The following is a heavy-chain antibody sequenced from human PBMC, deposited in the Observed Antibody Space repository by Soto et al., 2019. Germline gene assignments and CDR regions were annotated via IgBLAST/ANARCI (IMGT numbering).Heavy chain of an antibody. Sequence: GSTNYNPSLESRVTISVDTSKNQFSLNLNSVTAADTAVYYCARHWVGNADYYYYGMDVWGQGTTVTVS. CDR3: ARHWVGNADYYYYGMDV. CDR2: GST. J-gene: IGHJ6*02. V-gene: IGHV4-59*08. D-gene: IGHD1-26*01.